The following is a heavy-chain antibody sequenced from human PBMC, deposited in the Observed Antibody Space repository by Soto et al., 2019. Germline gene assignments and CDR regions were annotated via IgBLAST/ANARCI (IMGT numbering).Heavy chain of an antibody. V-gene: IGHV3-11*01. CDR1: GFTFSDYY. CDR2: ISSSGSTI. D-gene: IGHD6-13*01. CDR3: ARESVAAAAPGNGMNV. J-gene: IGHJ6*02. Sequence: QVQLVESGGGLVKPGGSLRLSCAASGFTFSDYYMSWIRQAPGKGLEWVSYISSSGSTIYYADSVKGRFTISRDNAKNSLYLHMNSRRAEDTAVYDCARESVAAAAPGNGMNVWGQGTTVTVSS.